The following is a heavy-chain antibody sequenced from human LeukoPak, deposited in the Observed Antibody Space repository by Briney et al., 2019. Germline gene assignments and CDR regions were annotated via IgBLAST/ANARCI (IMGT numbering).Heavy chain of an antibody. Sequence: GGSLRLSYAASGFTFSSYSVNWVRQAPGKGLEWVSSISSSSSYIYYADSVKGRFTISRDNAKNSLYLQMNSLRAEDTAVYYCARDHNSYDGGYYCYMDVWGKGTTVTVSS. D-gene: IGHD2-8*01. CDR2: ISSSSSYI. J-gene: IGHJ6*03. CDR3: ARDHNSYDGGYYCYMDV. CDR1: GFTFSSYS. V-gene: IGHV3-21*01.